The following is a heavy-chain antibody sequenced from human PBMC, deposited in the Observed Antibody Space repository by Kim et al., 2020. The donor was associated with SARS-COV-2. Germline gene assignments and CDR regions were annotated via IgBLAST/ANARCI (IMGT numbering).Heavy chain of an antibody. CDR3: AKDRRIVGATKDFDY. J-gene: IGHJ4*02. V-gene: IGHV3-23*01. Sequence: DSVKGRFTISRDNSKNTLYLQMNSLRAEDTAVYYCAKDRRIVGATKDFDYWGQGTLVTVSS. D-gene: IGHD1-26*01.